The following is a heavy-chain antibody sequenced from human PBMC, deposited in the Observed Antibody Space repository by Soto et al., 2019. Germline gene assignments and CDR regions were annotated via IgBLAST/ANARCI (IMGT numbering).Heavy chain of an antibody. J-gene: IGHJ5*01. CDR1: GGSFSGYY. V-gene: IGHV4-34*01. Sequence: QVQLQQWGAGLLKPSETLSLTCAVYGGSFSGYYWSWIRQPPGKGLEWIGEINHSGSTNYNPSLKSRVTISVDTSKNQFSLKLSSVTAADTAVYYCARGHSVVVVASTLPRNWFDPWGQGTLVTVSS. D-gene: IGHD2-15*01. CDR3: ARGHSVVVVASTLPRNWFDP. CDR2: INHSGST.